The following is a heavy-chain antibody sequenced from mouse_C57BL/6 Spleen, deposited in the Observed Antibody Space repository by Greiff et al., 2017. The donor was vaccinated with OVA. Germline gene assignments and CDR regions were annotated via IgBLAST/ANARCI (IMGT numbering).Heavy chain of an antibody. Sequence: VQLQQSGPELVKPGASVKIPCKASGYTFTDYNMDWVKQSHGKSLEWIGDINPNNGGTIYNQKFKGKATLTVDKSSSTAYMELRSLTSEDTAVYYCARRLLRYYAMYYSGQRPSVSASS. CDR3: ARRLLRYYAMYY. CDR1: GYTFTDYN. CDR2: INPNNGGT. J-gene: IGHJ4*01. V-gene: IGHV1-18*01. D-gene: IGHD1-1*01.